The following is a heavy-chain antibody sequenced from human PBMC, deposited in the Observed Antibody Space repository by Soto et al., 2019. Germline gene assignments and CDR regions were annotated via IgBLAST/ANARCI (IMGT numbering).Heavy chain of an antibody. Sequence: SETLSLTCTVSGGSISSYYWSWIRQPPGKGLEWIGYIYYSGSTNYNPSLKSRVTISVDTSKNQFSLKLSSVTAADTAVYYCARDNDFWSGYIGYYYYYGMDVWGQGTKVTVSS. CDR3: ARDNDFWSGYIGYYYYYGMDV. J-gene: IGHJ6*02. D-gene: IGHD3-3*01. CDR1: GGSISSYY. CDR2: IYYSGST. V-gene: IGHV4-59*12.